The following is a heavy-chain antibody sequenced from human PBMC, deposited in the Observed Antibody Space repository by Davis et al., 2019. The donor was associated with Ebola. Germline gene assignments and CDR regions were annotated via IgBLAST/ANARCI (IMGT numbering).Heavy chain of an antibody. CDR2: INPNSGGT. CDR3: ARGGITMLVVPRDYYYGLDV. V-gene: IGHV1-2*06. Sequence: ASVKVSCKASGYTFTGYYMHWVRQAPGQGLEWMGRINPNSGGTNYAQKFQGRVTMTRDTSITTAYMEMSRLRSDDTAVYYCARGGITMLVVPRDYYYGLDVWGQGTTVTVSS. J-gene: IGHJ6*02. D-gene: IGHD3-22*01. CDR1: GYTFTGYY.